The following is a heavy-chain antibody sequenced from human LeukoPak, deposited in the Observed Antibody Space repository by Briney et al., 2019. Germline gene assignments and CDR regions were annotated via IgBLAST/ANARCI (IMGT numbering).Heavy chain of an antibody. CDR1: GFTFSRYC. V-gene: IGHV3-23*01. CDR3: ARVIGLNPWDIVVVPAAKGRDYYYMDV. CDR2: ISGSGGST. J-gene: IGHJ6*03. D-gene: IGHD2-2*01. Sequence: PGGSLRLSCAASGFTFSRYCMTWVRQAPGKGLEWVSVISGSGGSTYYADSVKGRFTISRDNSKNTLYLQMNSLRAEDTAVYYCARVIGLNPWDIVVVPAAKGRDYYYMDVWGKGTTVTVSS.